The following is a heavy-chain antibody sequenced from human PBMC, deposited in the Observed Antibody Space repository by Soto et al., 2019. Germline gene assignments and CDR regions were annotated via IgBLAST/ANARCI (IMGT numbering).Heavy chain of an antibody. CDR2: ISGSGGST. V-gene: IGHV3-23*01. CDR3: AKDDIGYCSGGSCLFDY. CDR1: GFTFSSYA. D-gene: IGHD2-15*01. J-gene: IGHJ4*02. Sequence: GGSLRLSCAASGFTFSSYAMSWVRQAPGEGLEWVSAISGSGGSTYYADSVKGRFTISRDNSKNTLYLQMNSLRAEDTAVYYCAKDDIGYCSGGSCLFDYWGQGTLVTVSS.